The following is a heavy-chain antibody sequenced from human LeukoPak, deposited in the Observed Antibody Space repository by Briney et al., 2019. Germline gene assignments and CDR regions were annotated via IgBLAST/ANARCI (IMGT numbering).Heavy chain of an antibody. CDR3: ARGYGSRWFDP. CDR1: GGSITTDNW. V-gene: IGHV4-4*02. J-gene: IGHJ5*02. CDR2: IYHSGSI. Sequence: SETLSLTCAVSGGSITTDNWWGWVRRPPGKGLEWIGEIYHSGSINYNPSLKSRITMSVDKSKNQFSLKLGSVTAADTAVYYCARGYGSRWFDPWGQGTLVTVSS. D-gene: IGHD3-10*01.